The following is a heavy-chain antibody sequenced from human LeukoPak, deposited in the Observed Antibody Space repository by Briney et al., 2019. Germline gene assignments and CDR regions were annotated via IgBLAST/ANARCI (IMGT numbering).Heavy chain of an antibody. D-gene: IGHD6-19*01. CDR2: ISAYNGNT. CDR1: GYTFTSYG. J-gene: IGHJ4*02. Sequence: ASVKVSCKASGYTFTSYGISWVRQAPGQGLEWMGWISAYNGNTNYAQKLQGRVTMTTDTSTSTAYMELRSLRSDDPAVYYCARGIAVAGPYYFDYWGQGTLVTVSS. CDR3: ARGIAVAGPYYFDY. V-gene: IGHV1-18*01.